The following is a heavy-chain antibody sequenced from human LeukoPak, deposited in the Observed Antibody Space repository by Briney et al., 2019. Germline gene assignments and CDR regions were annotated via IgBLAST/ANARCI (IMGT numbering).Heavy chain of an antibody. D-gene: IGHD6-19*01. V-gene: IGHV3-21*01. Sequence: GGSLRLSCAASGFTFSSYSMNWVRQAPGKGLEWVSSISSSSSYIYYADSVKGRFTISRDNAKNSLYLQMNSLRAEDTAVYYCARGGGSGWPGDWFDPWGQGTLVTVSS. CDR3: ARGGGSGWPGDWFDP. CDR2: ISSSSSYI. J-gene: IGHJ5*02. CDR1: GFTFSSYS.